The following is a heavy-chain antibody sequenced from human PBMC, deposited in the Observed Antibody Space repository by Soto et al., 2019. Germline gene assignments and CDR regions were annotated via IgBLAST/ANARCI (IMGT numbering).Heavy chain of an antibody. J-gene: IGHJ4*02. CDR2: IYSGGST. D-gene: IGHD3-22*01. CDR1: GFTVSSNY. Sequence: GGSLRLSCAASGFTVSSNYMSWVRQAPGKGLEWVSVIYSGGSTYYADSVKGRFTISRHNSKNTLYLQMNSLRAEDTAVYYCVRPDIPSRSSGYDYPFDFWGQGTQVTVSS. CDR3: VRPDIPSRSSGYDYPFDF. V-gene: IGHV3-53*04.